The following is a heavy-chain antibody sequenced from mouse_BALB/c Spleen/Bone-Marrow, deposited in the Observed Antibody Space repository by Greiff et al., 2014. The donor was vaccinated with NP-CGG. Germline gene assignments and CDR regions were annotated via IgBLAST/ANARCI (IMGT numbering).Heavy chain of an antibody. CDR2: FNPNNGGT. Sequence: VQLKESGPELVTPGASVKISCKTSGYTFTEYTMHWVKQSHGKSLEWIGGFNPNNGGTSYNQKFKGKPTLTVDKSSSTAYMELRSLTSEDSAVYYCAREEAFDYVIAYWGQGTLVTVSA. V-gene: IGHV1-18*01. CDR3: AREEAFDYVIAY. J-gene: IGHJ3*01. D-gene: IGHD2-4*01. CDR1: GYTFTEYT.